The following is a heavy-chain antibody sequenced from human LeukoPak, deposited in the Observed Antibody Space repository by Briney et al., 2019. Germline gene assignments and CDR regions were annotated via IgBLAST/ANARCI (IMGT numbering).Heavy chain of an antibody. D-gene: IGHD3-10*01. J-gene: IGHJ4*02. Sequence: PSQTLSLTCTVSGGSISSGNYYWSWLRQPPGKGLERIGYIYYSGSTYYNLSLKSRLTISVDTSKNQFSLKLSSVTAADTAVYYCASTPTSGSYYNTFDYWGQGTLVTVSS. CDR2: IYYSGST. V-gene: IGHV4-30-4*01. CDR1: GGSISSGNYY. CDR3: ASTPTSGSYYNTFDY.